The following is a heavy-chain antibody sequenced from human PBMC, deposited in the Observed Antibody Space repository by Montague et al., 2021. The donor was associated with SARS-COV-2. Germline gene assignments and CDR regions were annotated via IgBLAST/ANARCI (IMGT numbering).Heavy chain of an antibody. CDR1: GGSFSAYY. D-gene: IGHD3-10*01. CDR2: INHSGRT. V-gene: IGHV4-34*01. CDR3: ARAVRGVIILSPYYAMDV. J-gene: IGHJ6*02. Sequence: SETLSLTCAVYGGSFSAYYYYWIRQPPGEGLEWIGDINHSGRTNXNPSLKSRVTVSLDTSKNQFSLKLRSVTAADTAVYYCARAVRGVIILSPYYAMDVWGQGTSVTVSS.